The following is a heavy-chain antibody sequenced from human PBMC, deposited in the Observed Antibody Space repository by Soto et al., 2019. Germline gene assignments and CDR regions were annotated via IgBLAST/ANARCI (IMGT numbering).Heavy chain of an antibody. V-gene: IGHV3-74*03. CDR3: AREAGYCSSTSCYRRAFDT. CDR2: INTDGGNS. J-gene: IGHJ3*02. Sequence: EVQLVESGGDLVQPGGSLRLSCAASGFSFSGHWMHWVRQVPGKGLEWVSRINTDGGNSAYADSVKGRFTISRDNAKNTLYLQMNGLRAEDTAVYYCAREAGYCSSTSCYRRAFDTWGQGTTVTVSS. CDR1: GFSFSGHW. D-gene: IGHD2-2*01.